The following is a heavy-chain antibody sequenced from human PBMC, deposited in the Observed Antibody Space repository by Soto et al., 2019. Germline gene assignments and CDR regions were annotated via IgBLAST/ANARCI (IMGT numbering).Heavy chain of an antibody. D-gene: IGHD4-4*01. CDR1: GYTFTSYY. CDR3: ARDREVTTLYYGMDV. CDR2: INPSGGST. V-gene: IGHV1-46*01. Sequence: EASVKVSCKASGYTFTSYYMHWVRQAPGQGLELMGIINPSGGSTGYAQKFQGRVTMTRDTSTSTVYMELSSLRSEDTAVYYCARDREVTTLYYGMDVWGQGTTVTVSS. J-gene: IGHJ6*02.